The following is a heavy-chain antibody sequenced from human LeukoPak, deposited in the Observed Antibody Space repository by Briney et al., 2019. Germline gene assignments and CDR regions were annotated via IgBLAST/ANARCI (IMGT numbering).Heavy chain of an antibody. V-gene: IGHV4-30-4*01. D-gene: IGHD6-13*01. J-gene: IGHJ4*02. Sequence: SETLSLTCTVSGGSISSGDYYWSWIRQPPGKGLEWIGYIYYSGSTYYNPSLKSRVTISVDTSKNQFSLKLSSVTAADTAVYYCARGRSWSFDYWGQGTLITVSS. CDR2: IYYSGST. CDR3: ARGRSWSFDY. CDR1: GGSISSGDYY.